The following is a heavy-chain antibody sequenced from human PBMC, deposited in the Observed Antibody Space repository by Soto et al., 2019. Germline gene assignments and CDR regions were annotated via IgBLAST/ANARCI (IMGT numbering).Heavy chain of an antibody. J-gene: IGHJ4*02. V-gene: IGHV3-48*01. CDR2: ISSSSSTI. D-gene: IGHD3-3*01. Sequence: EVQLVESGGGLVQPGGSMRLSGAASGFTFSSYSMNWVRQAPGKGLEWVSYISSSSSTIYYADSVKGRFTISRDNAKNSLYLQLNSLRAEDTAVYYCARDVGGGYDIWSGYYQPYYFDYWGQGTLVTVSS. CDR1: GFTFSSYS. CDR3: ARDVGGGYDIWSGYYQPYYFDY.